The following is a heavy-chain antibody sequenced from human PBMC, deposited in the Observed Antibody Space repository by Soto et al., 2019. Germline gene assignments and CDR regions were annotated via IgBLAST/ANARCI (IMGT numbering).Heavy chain of an antibody. CDR2: VYYSGST. J-gene: IGHJ4*02. CDR3: SRESAGYHDSSRYLGY. CDR1: GGSISSYY. D-gene: IGHD3-22*01. Sequence: SETLSLTCTVSGGSISSYYWSWIRQPPGKGLEWIGYVYYSGSTNYNPSLMSRVTVSVDTSRNQFFLKLSSVNAAATPVYYCSRESAGYHDSSRYLGYWSQGSLVTVSP. V-gene: IGHV4-59*01.